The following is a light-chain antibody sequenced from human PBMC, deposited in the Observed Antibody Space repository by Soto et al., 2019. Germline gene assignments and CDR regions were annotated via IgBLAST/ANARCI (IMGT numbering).Light chain of an antibody. CDR1: QSLRNNY. CDR2: SAS. V-gene: IGKV3-20*01. J-gene: IGKJ4*02. CDR3: QQFNTAPLT. Sequence: EIVLTQSPGTLSLSPGERATLSCRASQSLRNNYLAWYQQKPGQTPRLLIHSASSRATGIPDRFSGSGSGTDFTLTISRLEPEDFAVYYCQQFNTAPLTFGGGTKVEIK.